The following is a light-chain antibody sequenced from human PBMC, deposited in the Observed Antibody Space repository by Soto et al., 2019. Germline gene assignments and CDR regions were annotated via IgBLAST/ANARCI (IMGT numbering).Light chain of an antibody. Sequence: EIVMTQSPATLSVSPGERATLSCRASHSVSSNLAWYQQKPGQAPRLLIYGASTRATGIPARFSGSGSGTEFTLTISSLQSEDFAVYYCQQYNNWPSCTFGQGTKVEIK. J-gene: IGKJ1*01. CDR1: HSVSSN. CDR3: QQYNNWPSCT. V-gene: IGKV3-15*01. CDR2: GAS.